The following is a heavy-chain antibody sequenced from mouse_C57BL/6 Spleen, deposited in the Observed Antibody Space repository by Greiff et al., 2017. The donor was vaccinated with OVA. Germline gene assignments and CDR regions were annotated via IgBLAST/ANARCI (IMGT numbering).Heavy chain of an antibody. J-gene: IGHJ3*01. V-gene: IGHV1-18*01. CDR3: ARGYYCSRYREFAY. Sequence: VQLQQSGPELVKPGASVKIPCKASGYTFTDYNMDWVKQSHGQSLEWIGDINPKNGGTIYNQKFKGKGTLTVDKSSSTADMELRRLTSEDTAVYYCARGYYCSRYREFAYWGQGTLVTVSA. CDR2: INPKNGGT. CDR1: GYTFTDYN. D-gene: IGHD1-1*01.